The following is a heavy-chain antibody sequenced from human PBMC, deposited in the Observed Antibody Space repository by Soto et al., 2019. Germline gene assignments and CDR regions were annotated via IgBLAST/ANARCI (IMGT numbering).Heavy chain of an antibody. Sequence: GESLKSSCKGSGYTFTNYLIGCVRQMPWKGLEWMVIIYPGDSDTKYNPSLQGQVTISADKSINTTYLRWTSLKASDNAIYYCAASIFYYGMDVWGKGTKVTVSS. CDR2: IYPGDSDT. CDR1: GYTFTNYL. V-gene: IGHV5-51*01. CDR3: AASIFYYGMDV. J-gene: IGHJ6*04.